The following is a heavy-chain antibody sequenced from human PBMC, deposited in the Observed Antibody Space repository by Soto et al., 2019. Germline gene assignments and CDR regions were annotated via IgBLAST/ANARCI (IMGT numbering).Heavy chain of an antibody. CDR3: ARGAAARYSWFDR. CDR1: GGSFSGHY. V-gene: IGHV4-34*01. Sequence: QVQLQQWGAGLLKPSKTLSLTCAVYGGSFSGHYWSWIRQPPGKGLEWIGEINHSGSTNSNPALKSRVTISIDTSKKQFSLKLNSVTAADTAVYYCARGAAARYSWFDRWGQGTLVTVSS. CDR2: INHSGST. J-gene: IGHJ5*02. D-gene: IGHD6-6*01.